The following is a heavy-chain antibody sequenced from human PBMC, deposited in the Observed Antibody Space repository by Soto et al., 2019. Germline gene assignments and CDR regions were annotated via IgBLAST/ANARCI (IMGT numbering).Heavy chain of an antibody. CDR3: ARDTRTVNDDGHYYYGMDV. V-gene: IGHV1-69*01. J-gene: IGHJ6*02. Sequence: QVQLVQSGAEVKKPGSSVKVSCKASGGTFSSYAISWVRQAPGQGLEWMGGIIPIFGTANYAQKFQGRVTITADESTSTAYMELSSLRSEDTAVYYCARDTRTVNDDGHYYYGMDVWGQGTTVTVSS. CDR1: GGTFSSYA. D-gene: IGHD4-17*01. CDR2: IIPIFGTA.